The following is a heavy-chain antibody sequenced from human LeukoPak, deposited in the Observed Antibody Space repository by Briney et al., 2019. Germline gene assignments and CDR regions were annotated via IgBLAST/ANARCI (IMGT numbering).Heavy chain of an antibody. Sequence: GGSLRLSCAASGFTFSSYGMHWVRQAPGKGLEWVAFIRYDGSNKYYADSVKGRFTISRDNAKNSLYLQMNSLRVEDTAVYYCARGGVVPAAIGDGWGQGTLVTVSS. J-gene: IGHJ4*02. CDR2: IRYDGSNK. CDR1: GFTFSSYG. V-gene: IGHV3-30*02. CDR3: ARGGVVPAAIGDG. D-gene: IGHD2-2*02.